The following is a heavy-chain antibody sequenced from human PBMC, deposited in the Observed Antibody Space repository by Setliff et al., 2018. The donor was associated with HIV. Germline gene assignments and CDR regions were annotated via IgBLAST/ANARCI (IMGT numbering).Heavy chain of an antibody. CDR3: VRDRWISSFET. J-gene: IGHJ3*02. V-gene: IGHV6-1*01. CDR1: GDNVSSGTSV. D-gene: IGHD5-12*01. CDR2: TYYRSTWRF. Sequence: PWQTLSLTCAITGDNVSSGTSVWSWIRQSPSRGIEWLGRTYYRSTWRFGYADSVRGRISIAPDTSKNQFSMQLKSVTPEDAALYFCVRDRWISSFETWGQGTKVTVSS.